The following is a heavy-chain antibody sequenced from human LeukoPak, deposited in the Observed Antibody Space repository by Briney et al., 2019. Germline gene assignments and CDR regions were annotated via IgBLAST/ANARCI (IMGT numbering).Heavy chain of an antibody. J-gene: IGHJ4*02. Sequence: PGGSLRLSCAASGFTFSSYSMNWVRQAPGKGLEWVSRITDSGGGIYYADSVKGRLTISRDNSKNTLYLQMNGLRVEDTAVYYCTTGGSSSFGYWGLGTLVTVSS. CDR3: TTGGSSSFGY. V-gene: IGHV3-23*01. CDR2: ITDSGGGI. D-gene: IGHD6-6*01. CDR1: GFTFSSYS.